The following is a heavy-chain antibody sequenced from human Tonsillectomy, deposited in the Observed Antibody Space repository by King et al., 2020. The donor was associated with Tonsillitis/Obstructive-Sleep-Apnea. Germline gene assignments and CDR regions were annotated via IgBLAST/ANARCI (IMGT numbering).Heavy chain of an antibody. D-gene: IGHD6-13*01. CDR1: GGSISSYY. J-gene: IGHJ4*02. CDR3: AGTYSSSWSTFDY. CDR2: IFYSGST. Sequence: QLQESGPGLVKPSETLSLTCTVSGGSISSYYWSWIRPPPGKGLEWIGYIFYSGSTNYNPSLKSRVTISVDTSKNQFSLKLSSVTAADTAVYYCAGTYSSSWSTFDYWGQGTLVTVSS. V-gene: IGHV4-59*08.